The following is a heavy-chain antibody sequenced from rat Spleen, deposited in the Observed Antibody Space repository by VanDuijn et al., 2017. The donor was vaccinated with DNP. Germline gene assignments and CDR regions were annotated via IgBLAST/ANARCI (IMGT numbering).Heavy chain of an antibody. Sequence: EVQLVESGGGLVQPGRSLKLSCAVSRITFSDHNMAWVRQAPKKGLEWVATISYDGSDTYYRDSVKGRFTISKDNAKSTLYLQMDTWRSEDTATYYCTRPASPYYFGYWGQGVMVTVSS. D-gene: IGHD3-8*01. CDR2: ISYDGSDT. CDR1: RITFSDHN. V-gene: IGHV5-7*01. CDR3: TRPASPYYFGY. J-gene: IGHJ2*01.